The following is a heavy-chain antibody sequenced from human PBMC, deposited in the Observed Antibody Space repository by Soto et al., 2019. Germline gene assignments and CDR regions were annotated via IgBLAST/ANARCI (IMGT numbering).Heavy chain of an antibody. Sequence: SETLSITCAVYGGCLNGYDWSWIRQPPGKGLEWIGEINHSGSTNYNPSLKSRVTISVDTSKNQFSLKLSSVTAADTAVYYCARAATVTTYPYYFDYWGQGTLVTVSS. CDR3: ARAATVTTYPYYFDY. D-gene: IGHD4-17*01. V-gene: IGHV4-34*01. CDR1: GGCLNGYD. J-gene: IGHJ4*02. CDR2: INHSGST.